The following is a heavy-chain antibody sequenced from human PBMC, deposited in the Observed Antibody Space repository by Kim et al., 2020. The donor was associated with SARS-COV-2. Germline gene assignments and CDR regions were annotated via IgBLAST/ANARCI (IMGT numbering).Heavy chain of an antibody. J-gene: IGHJ6*02. CDR1: GFTFSDYY. CDR3: ARLYNWNDRRGMDV. D-gene: IGHD1-1*01. Sequence: GGSLRLSCAASGFTFSDYYMSWIRQAPGKGLEWVSYISSSSSYTNYADSVKGRFTISRDNAKNSLYLQMNSLRAEDTAVYYCARLYNWNDRRGMDVWGQGTTVTVSS. CDR2: ISSSSSYT. V-gene: IGHV3-11*06.